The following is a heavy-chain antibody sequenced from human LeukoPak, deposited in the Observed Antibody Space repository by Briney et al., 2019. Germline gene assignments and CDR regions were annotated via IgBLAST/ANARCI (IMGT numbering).Heavy chain of an antibody. CDR3: ARLLAGRYFDWLFDY. J-gene: IGHJ4*02. CDR2: IYYSAST. V-gene: IGHV4-59*08. Sequence: SETLSLTCTVSGGSISSYYWSWLRQPPGKGLEWIGYIYYSASTNYNPSLKSRVTISVDTSKNQFSLKLSSVTAADTAVYYCARLLAGRYFDWLFDYWGQGTLVTVSS. D-gene: IGHD3-9*01. CDR1: GGSISSYY.